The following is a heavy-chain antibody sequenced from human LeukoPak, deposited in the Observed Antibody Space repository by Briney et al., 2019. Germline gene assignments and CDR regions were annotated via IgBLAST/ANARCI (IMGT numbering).Heavy chain of an antibody. CDR1: GFTFSSYA. CDR3: ARDPDSDNAWGWFDS. D-gene: IGHD3-16*01. V-gene: IGHV3-7*01. CDR2: INGDGTEE. Sequence: GGSLRLSCAASGFTFSSYAMSWVRQAPGKGLEWVANINGDGTEEFRVDSVKGRFTISRDNARNSLYLHMDSLKAEDTAVYYCARDPDSDNAWGWFDSWGQGTLVTVSS. J-gene: IGHJ5*01.